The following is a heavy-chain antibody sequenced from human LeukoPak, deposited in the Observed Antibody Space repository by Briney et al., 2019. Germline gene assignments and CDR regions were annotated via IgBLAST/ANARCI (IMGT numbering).Heavy chain of an antibody. V-gene: IGHV3-23*01. CDR2: ISGSGGKT. CDR1: GFTFSSYW. CDR3: ARDILLWFGEFGFDP. J-gene: IGHJ5*02. D-gene: IGHD3-10*01. Sequence: GGSLRLSCAASGFTFSSYWMSWVRQAPGKGLEWVSAISGSGGKTYYADSVKGRFTISRDNSKNTLYLQMNSLRAEDTAVYYCARDILLWFGEFGFDPWGQGTLVTVSS.